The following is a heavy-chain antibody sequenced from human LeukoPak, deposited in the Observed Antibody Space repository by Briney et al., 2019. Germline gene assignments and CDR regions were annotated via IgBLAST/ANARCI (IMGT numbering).Heavy chain of an antibody. D-gene: IGHD2-2*01. CDR1: GFTFSSYS. CDR2: ISSRSSYI. V-gene: IGHV3-21*04. CDR3: ARIGHDLYQTFDS. J-gene: IGHJ5*01. Sequence: GGSLRLSCAASGFTFSSYSMNWVRQAPGKGLEWVSSISSRSSYIYYADSVKGRFTISRDNAKNSIYLQMNSLRAEDTAIYYCARIGHDLYQTFDSWSHGTLITVSS.